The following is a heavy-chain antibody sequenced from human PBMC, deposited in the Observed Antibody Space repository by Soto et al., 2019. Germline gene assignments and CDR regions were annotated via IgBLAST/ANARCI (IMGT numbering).Heavy chain of an antibody. J-gene: IGHJ5*02. CDR1: GASIGSSNW. CDR3: ARHYYDSTGMQKFDP. V-gene: IGHV4-4*02. D-gene: IGHD3-22*01. Sequence: QVQLQESGPGLVKPSETLSLACTVSGASIGSSNWWSWVRQPPGKGLEWIGEIYPSGSTKYNPSLKSRVTISVDKSNNQFSLKLTSVTAADTAVYYCARHYYDSTGMQKFDPWGQGALVTVSS. CDR2: IYPSGST.